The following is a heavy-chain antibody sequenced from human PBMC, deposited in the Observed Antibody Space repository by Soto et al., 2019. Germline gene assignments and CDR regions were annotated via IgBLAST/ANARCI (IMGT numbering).Heavy chain of an antibody. J-gene: IGHJ4*02. CDR1: GFTFSTYA. Sequence: QVQLVESGGGVVQPGRSLRLSCAASGFTFSTYAMHWLRQAPGKGLEWLAVISYDATNKYYADSVKGRFTISRDNSKNTLYLQMNSLKTEDTSLYYCVRDGGAYCGPVTLVTVSS. CDR3: VRDGGAY. CDR2: ISYDATNK. V-gene: IGHV3-30-3*01. D-gene: IGHD3-10*01.